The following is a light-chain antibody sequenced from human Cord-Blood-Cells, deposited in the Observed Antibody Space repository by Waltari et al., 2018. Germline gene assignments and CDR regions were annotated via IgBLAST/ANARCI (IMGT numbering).Light chain of an antibody. CDR3: QSYDSSLSGWV. Sequence: QSVLTQPPSVSGAPGQRVTISCTGSSSNIGAGYDVNWYHQLPGTAPKLLIYCNSNRPSGVPDRFSGSKSGTSASLAITGLQAEDEADYYCQSYDSSLSGWVFGGGTKLTVL. CDR2: CNS. CDR1: SSNIGAGYD. J-gene: IGLJ3*02. V-gene: IGLV1-40*01.